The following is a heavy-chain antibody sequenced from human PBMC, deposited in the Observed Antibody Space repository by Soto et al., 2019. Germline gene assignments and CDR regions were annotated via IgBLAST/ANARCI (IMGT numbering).Heavy chain of an antibody. V-gene: IGHV1-69*04. CDR1: GGTFSSYT. CDR2: IIPILGIA. CDR3: AREEWHIIFDI. J-gene: IGHJ3*02. Sequence: GASVKVSCKASGGTFSSYTISWVRQAPGQGLEWMGRIIPILGIANYAQKFQGRVTITADKSASTAYMELSSLRSEDTAVYYCAREEWHIIFDIWGQGTMVTVSS. D-gene: IGHD2-21*01.